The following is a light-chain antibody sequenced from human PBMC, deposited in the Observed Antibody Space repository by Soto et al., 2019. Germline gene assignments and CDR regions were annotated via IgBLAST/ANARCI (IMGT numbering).Light chain of an antibody. V-gene: IGLV1-40*01. CDR2: VNT. CDR3: QSSDSSLSGVV. CDR1: SSNIGAGSD. J-gene: IGLJ2*01. Sequence: QSVLTQPPSVSGAPGQRVTISCTGSSSNIGAGSDVHWYQHLPGTAPKLLIYVNTNRPSGVPDRFSGSKSGTSASLAITGLQAEDEADYYCQSSDSSLSGVVFGGGTKLTVL.